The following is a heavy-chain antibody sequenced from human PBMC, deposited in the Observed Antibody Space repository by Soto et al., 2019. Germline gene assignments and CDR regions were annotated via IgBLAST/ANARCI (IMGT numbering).Heavy chain of an antibody. J-gene: IGHJ6*03. V-gene: IGHV4-59*01. CDR2: IYYSGST. CDR1: GGSISSYY. D-gene: IGHD3-10*01. CDR3: ARQYGSGSYYNAPRGYYYMDV. Sequence: SETLSLTCTVSGGSISSYYWSWIRQPPGKGLEWIGYIYYSGSTNYNPSLKSRVTISVDTSKNQFSLKLSSVTAADTAVYYCARQYGSGSYYNAPRGYYYMDVWGKGTTVTVSS.